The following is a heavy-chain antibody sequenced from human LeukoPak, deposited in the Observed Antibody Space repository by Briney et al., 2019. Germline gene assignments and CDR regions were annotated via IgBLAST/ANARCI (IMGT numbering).Heavy chain of an antibody. D-gene: IGHD5-12*01. CDR1: GYTFTSYG. J-gene: IGHJ4*02. V-gene: IGHV1-18*01. Sequence: ASVKVSCKASGYTFTSYGISWVRQAPGQGLGWMGWISAYNGNTNYAQKLQGRVTMTTDTSTSTAYMELRSLRSDDTAVYYCASGNSGYDERDYWGQGTLVTVSS. CDR3: ASGNSGYDERDY. CDR2: ISAYNGNT.